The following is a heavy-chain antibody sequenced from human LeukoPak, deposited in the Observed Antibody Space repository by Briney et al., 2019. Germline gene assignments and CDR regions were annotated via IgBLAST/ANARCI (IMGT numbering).Heavy chain of an antibody. CDR2: MNPNSGNT. J-gene: IGHJ6*02. CDR1: GYTFTSYD. Sequence: ASLKASCTASGYTFTSYDINWVRQATGHGLEWMGWMNPNSGNTGYAQKFQGRVTMTRNTSISTAYMELSSLRSEDTAVYYCSRRYFDSLGYYYGMDVWGQGTTVTVSS. CDR3: SRRYFDSLGYYYGMDV. D-gene: IGHD3-9*01. V-gene: IGHV1-8*01.